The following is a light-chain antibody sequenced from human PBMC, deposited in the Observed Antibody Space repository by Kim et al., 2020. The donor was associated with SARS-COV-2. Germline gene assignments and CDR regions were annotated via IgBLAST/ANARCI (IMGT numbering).Light chain of an antibody. Sequence: DIQMTQSPSSLSASVGDRVTITCQASQDINTYLNWYQQKPGKAPKLLIYDASNLKTGVPSRFSGSGSGTDFTLTISSLQPEDFATYYCQQYDYLITFGGGTKVDIK. CDR1: QDINTY. V-gene: IGKV1-33*01. CDR3: QQYDYLIT. J-gene: IGKJ4*01. CDR2: DAS.